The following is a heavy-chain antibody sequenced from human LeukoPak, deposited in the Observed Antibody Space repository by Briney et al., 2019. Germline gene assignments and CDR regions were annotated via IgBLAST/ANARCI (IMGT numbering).Heavy chain of an antibody. D-gene: IGHD6-19*01. CDR2: INAGNGNT. J-gene: IGHJ4*02. CDR3: AGVAGDGDYFDY. Sequence: GASVKVSCKASGYTFTSYAMHWVRQAPGQRLEWMGWINAGNGNTKYSQKFQGRVTITRDTSASTAYMELSSLRSEDTAVYHCAGVAGDGDYFDYWGQGTLVTVSS. CDR1: GYTFTSYA. V-gene: IGHV1-3*01.